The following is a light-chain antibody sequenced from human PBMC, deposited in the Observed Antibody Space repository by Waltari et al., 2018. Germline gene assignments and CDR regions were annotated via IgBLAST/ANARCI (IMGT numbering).Light chain of an antibody. CDR1: QTPSTR. CDR3: QQYKSWPLT. CDR2: EVS. Sequence: DIQMTQSPSTLSASVGDRVIITCRASQTPSTRLAWYQQKPGEAPKHLIYEVSSLESGVPSRFSGSGSGTEFTLTINSLQPDDFATYYCQQYKSWPLTFGGGTKVDIK. V-gene: IGKV1-5*03. J-gene: IGKJ4*01.